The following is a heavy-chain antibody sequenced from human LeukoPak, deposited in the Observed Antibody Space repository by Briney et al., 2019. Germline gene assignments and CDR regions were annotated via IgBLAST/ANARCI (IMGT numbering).Heavy chain of an antibody. Sequence: GGSLRLSCAASGFTFSSYSMNWVRQAPGKGLEWVSSISSSSSYIYYADSVKGRFTISRDNAKNSLYLQMNSLRAEDTAVYYCARSRRRANWFDPWGQGTLVTVSS. CDR1: GFTFSSYS. CDR3: ARSRRRANWFDP. V-gene: IGHV3-21*01. D-gene: IGHD1-1*01. CDR2: ISSSSSYI. J-gene: IGHJ5*02.